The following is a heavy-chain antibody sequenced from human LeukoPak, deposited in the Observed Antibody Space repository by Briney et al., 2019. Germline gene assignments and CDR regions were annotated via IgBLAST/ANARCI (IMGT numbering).Heavy chain of an antibody. J-gene: IGHJ4*02. V-gene: IGHV1-8*01. CDR3: ARVTTYSSSWYDY. Sequence: ASVKVSCKASGYTFTSYDINWVRQASGQGLEWMGWMNPNSGNTGYAQKFQGRVTMTRNTSISTAYMELSSLRSEDTAVYYCARVTTYSSSWYDYWGQGTLVTVSS. D-gene: IGHD6-13*01. CDR1: GYTFTSYD. CDR2: MNPNSGNT.